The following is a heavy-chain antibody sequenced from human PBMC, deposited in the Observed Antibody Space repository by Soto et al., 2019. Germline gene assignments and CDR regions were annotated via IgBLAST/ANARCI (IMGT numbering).Heavy chain of an antibody. CDR3: ARPYCSGGSCYSPPDY. Sequence: EVQVVESGGGLVQPGWSLRLSCVASGVTLSRYWMHWVRQVPGKGLVWVAHINVEGSYTEYADSVKDRFTVTRDNTKNTVSLQMNSLRDDDTAVYYCARPYCSGGSCYSPPDYWGQGTLVTVSS. CDR2: INVEGSYT. J-gene: IGHJ4*02. D-gene: IGHD2-15*01. V-gene: IGHV3-74*01. CDR1: GVTLSRYW.